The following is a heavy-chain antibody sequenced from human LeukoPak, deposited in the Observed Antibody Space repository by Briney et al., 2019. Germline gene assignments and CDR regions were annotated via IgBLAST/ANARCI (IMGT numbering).Heavy chain of an antibody. Sequence: ASVKVSCKVSGYTLTELSMHWVRQAPGKGLEWMGGFDPEDGETIYAQKFQGRVTMTEDTSTDTAYMELSSLRSEDTAVYYCATGAAGYYYDSSGSFDYWGQGTLVTVSS. CDR1: GYTLTELS. CDR2: FDPEDGET. J-gene: IGHJ4*02. CDR3: ATGAAGYYYDSSGSFDY. D-gene: IGHD3-22*01. V-gene: IGHV1-24*01.